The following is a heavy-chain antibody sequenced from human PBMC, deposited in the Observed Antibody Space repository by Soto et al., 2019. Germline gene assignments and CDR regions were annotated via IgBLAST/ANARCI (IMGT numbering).Heavy chain of an antibody. CDR1: GGTFSSYA. CDR2: IIPIFGTA. V-gene: IGHV1-69*13. CDR3: ATAKPPRGPLPFDY. J-gene: IGHJ4*02. D-gene: IGHD3-10*01. Sequence: GASVKVSCKASGGTFSSYAISWVRQAPGQGLEWMGGIIPIFGTANYAQKFQGRVTITADESTSTAYMELSSLRSEDTAVYYCATAKPPRGPLPFDYWGQGTLVTVSS.